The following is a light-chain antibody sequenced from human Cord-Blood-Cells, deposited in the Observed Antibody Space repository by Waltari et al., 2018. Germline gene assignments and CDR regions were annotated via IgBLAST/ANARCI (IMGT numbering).Light chain of an antibody. V-gene: IGKV4-1*01. CDR3: QQYYSTPRT. CDR1: QSVLYSSNNKNY. CDR2: WAS. J-gene: IGKJ1*01. Sequence: DIVMTQSPDSLAVSLGERATINCKSSQSVLYSSNNKNYLAWYQQKQGQPRKLLMYWASTRAAGVPDRFSGSGSGTDFTLTISSLQAEDVAVYYCQQYYSTPRTFGQGTKVEIK.